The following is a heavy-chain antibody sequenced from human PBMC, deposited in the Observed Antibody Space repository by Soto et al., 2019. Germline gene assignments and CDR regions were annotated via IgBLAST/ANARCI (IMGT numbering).Heavy chain of an antibody. CDR3: ARDSNYYDSSGPEFKH. CDR1: GFTFSDYY. V-gene: IGHV3-11*01. D-gene: IGHD3-22*01. J-gene: IGHJ1*01. Sequence: GGSLRLSCAASGFTFSDYYMSWIRQAPGKGLEWVSYISSSGSTIYYADSVKGRFTISRDNAKNSLYLQMNSLRAEDTAVYYCARDSNYYDSSGPEFKHWGQGTLVTVSS. CDR2: ISSSGSTI.